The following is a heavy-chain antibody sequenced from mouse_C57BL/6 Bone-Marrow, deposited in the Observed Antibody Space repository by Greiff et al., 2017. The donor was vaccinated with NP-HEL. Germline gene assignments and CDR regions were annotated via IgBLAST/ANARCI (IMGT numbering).Heavy chain of an antibody. D-gene: IGHD2-3*01. CDR3: ARDRNDGYYGYFDV. CDR1: GFTFSSYA. V-gene: IGHV5-4*01. J-gene: IGHJ1*03. Sequence: EVMLVESGGGLVKPGGSLKLSCAASGFTFSSYAMSWVRQTPEKRLEWVATISDGGSYTYYPDNVKGRFTISRDNAKNNLYLQMSHLKSEDTAMYYCARDRNDGYYGYFDVWGTGTTVTVSS. CDR2: ISDGGSYT.